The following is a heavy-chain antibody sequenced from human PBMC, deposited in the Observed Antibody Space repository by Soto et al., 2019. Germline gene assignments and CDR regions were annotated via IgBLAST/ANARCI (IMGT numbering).Heavy chain of an antibody. CDR3: AKDFRGAGFVCYED. CDR1: GFTFSDYA. D-gene: IGHD2-8*01. Sequence: PGGSLRLSCTSSGFTFSDYAMTWVCQAPGKGLEWVSSISGDGALTYYADSVKGRFSIAKDSTKKTLYLQMNGLRADDTAIYYCAKDFRGAGFVCYEDWGQGTLVTVSA. J-gene: IGHJ4*02. V-gene: IGHV3-23*01. CDR2: ISGDGALT.